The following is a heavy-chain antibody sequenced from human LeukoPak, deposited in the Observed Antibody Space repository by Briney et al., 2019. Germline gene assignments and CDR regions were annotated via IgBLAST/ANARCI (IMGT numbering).Heavy chain of an antibody. D-gene: IGHD6-19*01. CDR1: GGSISSYY. J-gene: IGHJ3*02. CDR3: ARPYSSGWSGAFDI. CDR2: IYTSGNT. V-gene: IGHV4-4*09. Sequence: PSETLSLTCTVSGGSISSYYWSWIRQPPGKGLEWIGNIYTSGNTNYNPSLKSRVAISVDTSKNQFSLKLNSVTAADTAVYYCARPYSSGWSGAFDIWGRGTMVTVSS.